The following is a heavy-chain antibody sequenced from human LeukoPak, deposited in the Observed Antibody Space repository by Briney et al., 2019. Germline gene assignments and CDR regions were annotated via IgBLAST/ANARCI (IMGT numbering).Heavy chain of an antibody. J-gene: IGHJ4*02. CDR1: GFTVSSNY. CDR2: IYSGGST. CDR3: ARADGTGGPYDY. V-gene: IGHV3-53*01. Sequence: GGSLRLSCAVSGFTVSSNYMSWVRQAPGKELEWVSGIYSGGSTHYADPVKGRFTISRDNSKNTVFLQMNSLRAEDTAVYYCARADGTGGPYDYWGQGTLVTVSS. D-gene: IGHD3/OR15-3a*01.